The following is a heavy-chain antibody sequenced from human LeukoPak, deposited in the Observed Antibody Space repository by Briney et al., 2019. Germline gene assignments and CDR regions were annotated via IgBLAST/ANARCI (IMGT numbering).Heavy chain of an antibody. V-gene: IGHV3-7*01. CDR2: IKQDGSEK. J-gene: IGHJ4*02. CDR1: GFTFSSYW. CDR3: ARGVASPADY. D-gene: IGHD5-12*01. Sequence: GGSLRLSCAASGFTFSSYWMSWVRQAPGKGLEWVANIKQDGSEKYYVDSVKGRFAISRDNAKNSLYLQMNSLKAEDTAVYHCARGVASPADYWGQGTLVTVSS.